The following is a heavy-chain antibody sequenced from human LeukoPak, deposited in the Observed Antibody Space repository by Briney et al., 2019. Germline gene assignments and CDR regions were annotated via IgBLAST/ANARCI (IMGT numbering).Heavy chain of an antibody. D-gene: IGHD6-19*01. CDR2: IYYTGST. CDR1: GASLSTSPYY. J-gene: IGHJ4*02. Sequence: PSETLSLTCSVSGASLSTSPYYWGWIRQPPGKGLEWIGNIYYTGSTYYNVSLNSRVTISIDTSKNLFSLKLSSVTAADTAVYYCARRSRYSSGWVHYYYFDYWGQGTLVTVSS. CDR3: ARRSRYSSGWVHYYYFDY. V-gene: IGHV4-39*01.